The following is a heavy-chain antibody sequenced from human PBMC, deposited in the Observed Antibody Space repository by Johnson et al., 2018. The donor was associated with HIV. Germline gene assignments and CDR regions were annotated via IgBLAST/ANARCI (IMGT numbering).Heavy chain of an antibody. V-gene: IGHV3-30-3*02. CDR3: AKHSRVSAPLDAFDI. Sequence: QVQLVESGGGLVQPGGSLRLSCAASGFTFSSYAMHWVRQAPGKGLEWVAVISYDGSNKYYADSVKGRFTISRDNSKNTLYLQMNSLRAEDTAVYYCAKHSRVSAPLDAFDIWGRGTMVIVSS. J-gene: IGHJ3*02. CDR1: GFTFSSYA. CDR2: ISYDGSNK. D-gene: IGHD6-25*01.